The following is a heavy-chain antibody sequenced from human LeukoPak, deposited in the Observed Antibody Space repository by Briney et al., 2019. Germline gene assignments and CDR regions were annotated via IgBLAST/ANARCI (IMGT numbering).Heavy chain of an antibody. D-gene: IGHD6-13*01. V-gene: IGHV4-34*01. CDR1: GGSFSGYY. CDR2: ISHSGST. Sequence: SETLSLTCAVYGGSFSGYYWSWIRQPPGKGLEWIGEISHSGSTNYNPSLKSRVTISVDTSKNQFSLKLSSVTAADTAVYYCARAGYSSSWGFDYWGQGTLVTVSS. CDR3: ARAGYSSSWGFDY. J-gene: IGHJ4*02.